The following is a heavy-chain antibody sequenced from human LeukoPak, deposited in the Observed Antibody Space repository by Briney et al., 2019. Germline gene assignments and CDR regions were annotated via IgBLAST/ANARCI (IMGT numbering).Heavy chain of an antibody. CDR1: GYTFTSYD. CDR3: ARAGGYCSSTSCYTFDY. Sequence: ASVKVSCKASGYTFTSYDINWVRQATGQGLEWMGWMNPNSGNTGYAQKFQGRVTMTRNTSISTAYMELRSLRSDDTAVYYCARAGGYCSSTSCYTFDYWGQGTLVTVSS. CDR2: MNPNSGNT. D-gene: IGHD2-2*02. V-gene: IGHV1-8*01. J-gene: IGHJ4*02.